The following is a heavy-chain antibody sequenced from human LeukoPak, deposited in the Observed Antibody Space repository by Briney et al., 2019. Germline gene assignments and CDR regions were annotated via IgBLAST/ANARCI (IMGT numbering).Heavy chain of an antibody. CDR2: INPSKSNT. D-gene: IGHD5/OR15-5a*01. V-gene: IGHV1-46*01. Sequence: GASVKVSCKASGYTFTSYAMSWVRQAPGQGLEWMGIINPSKSNTNYAQNFQGRVTMTRDTSTSTVYMELSSLRSEDTAVYYCARGDHVRIYAESSFDIWGQGTMVTVSS. J-gene: IGHJ3*02. CDR1: GYTFTSYA. CDR3: ARGDHVRIYAESSFDI.